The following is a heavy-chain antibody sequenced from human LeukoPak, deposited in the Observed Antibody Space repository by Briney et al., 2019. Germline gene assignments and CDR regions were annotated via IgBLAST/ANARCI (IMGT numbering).Heavy chain of an antibody. J-gene: IGHJ4*02. CDR2: MYYSGST. CDR3: ARHSRGYDSEFGY. CDR1: GYSIFTYY. Sequence: ASETLSLTCTVSGYSIFTYYWSLIRDPPRKGLELIGYMYYSGSTNYNPSLKSRVTISVDKSRNQFSLTLSSVTAADTAVYYCARHSRGYDSEFGYWGQGTLVTVSS. D-gene: IGHD5-12*01. V-gene: IGHV4-59*08.